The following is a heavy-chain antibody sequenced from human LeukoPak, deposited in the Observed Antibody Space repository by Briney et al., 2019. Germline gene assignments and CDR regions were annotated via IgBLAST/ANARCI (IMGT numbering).Heavy chain of an antibody. V-gene: IGHV3-23*01. Sequence: PGGSLRLSCASSGFTFSSHGMTWVRQAPGKGLEWVSSISDTGRNTYYADSVKGRFIISRDNSKNTLYLQLNSLRAEDTAIYYCAKDLTPLKYWGQGTLVTVSS. CDR3: AKDLTPLKY. CDR2: ISDTGRNT. CDR1: GFTFSSHG. J-gene: IGHJ4*02.